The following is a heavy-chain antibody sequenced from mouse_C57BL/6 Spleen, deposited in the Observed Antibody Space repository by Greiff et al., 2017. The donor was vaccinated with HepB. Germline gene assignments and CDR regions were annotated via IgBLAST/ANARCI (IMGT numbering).Heavy chain of an antibody. CDR1: GYTFTGYW. CDR2: ILPGSGST. CDR3: ARDYGSSYDAMDY. J-gene: IGHJ4*01. D-gene: IGHD1-1*01. V-gene: IGHV1-9*01. Sequence: VKLQESGAELMKPGASVKLSCKATGYTFTGYWIEWVKQRPGHGLEWIGEILPGSGSTNHNEKFKGKATFTAATSSNTAYMQLSSLTTEDSAIYYCARDYGSSYDAMDYWGQGTSVTVSS.